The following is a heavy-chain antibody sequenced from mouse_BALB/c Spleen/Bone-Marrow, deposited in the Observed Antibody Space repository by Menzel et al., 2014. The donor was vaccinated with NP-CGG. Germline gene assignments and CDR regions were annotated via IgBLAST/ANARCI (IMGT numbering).Heavy chain of an antibody. D-gene: IGHD4-1*01. V-gene: IGHV2-6-2*01. CDR2: IWSDGST. J-gene: IGHJ4*01. CDR3: ARSGTDYAMDY. Sequence: QVQLQRSGPDLVAPSQSLSLTCTVSGFSLTSYGLHWVRQPPGKGLEWLGVIWSDGSTTYNSALKSRLSISKDNSKRQVLLKMNSLQTDDTAMYYCARSGTDYAMDYWGQGTSVTVSS. CDR1: GFSLTSYG.